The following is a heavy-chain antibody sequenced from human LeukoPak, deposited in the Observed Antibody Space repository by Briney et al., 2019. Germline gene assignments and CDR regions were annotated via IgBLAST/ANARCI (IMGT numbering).Heavy chain of an antibody. V-gene: IGHV3-53*01. Sequence: PGGSLRLSCAASGLAVSSNYMSWVRQAPGKGLEWVSVIYSGGSTYYADSVKGRFTTSTDNSKNTLHLQMNSLRAEDTAVYYCARDNYASGGSSFFDGFDIWGQGTMVTVSS. CDR2: IYSGGST. CDR1: GLAVSSNY. J-gene: IGHJ3*02. D-gene: IGHD3-10*01. CDR3: ARDNYASGGSSFFDGFDI.